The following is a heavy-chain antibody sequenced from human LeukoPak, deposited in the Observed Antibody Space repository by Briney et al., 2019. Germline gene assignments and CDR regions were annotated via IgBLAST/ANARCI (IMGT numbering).Heavy chain of an antibody. Sequence: KSSETLSLTCTVSGGSISSYYWSWIRQPPGKGLEWIGYIYYSGSTNYNPSLKSRVTISVDTSKNQFSLKLSSVTAADTAVYYCANQMGSTSFDYWGQGTLVTVSS. D-gene: IGHD2-2*01. V-gene: IGHV4-59*08. CDR3: ANQMGSTSFDY. CDR1: GGSISSYY. CDR2: IYYSGST. J-gene: IGHJ4*02.